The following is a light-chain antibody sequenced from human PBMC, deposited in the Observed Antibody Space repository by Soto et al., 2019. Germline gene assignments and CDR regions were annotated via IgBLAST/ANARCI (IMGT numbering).Light chain of an antibody. CDR1: QGISNW. CDR3: QQTNTFLPLS. V-gene: IGKV1-12*01. J-gene: IGKJ4*01. CDR2: GAS. Sequence: DIQLTQSPSSVYASVGDRVTITCRARQGISNWLAWYQQQPGKAPKLLIYGASSLQRGVPSRFSGGGSGTHFTLIISSLQPEDFATYEFQQTNTFLPLSCGGGTKVQI.